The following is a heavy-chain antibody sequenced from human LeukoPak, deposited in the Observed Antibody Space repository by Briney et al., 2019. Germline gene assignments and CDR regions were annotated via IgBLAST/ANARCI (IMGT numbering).Heavy chain of an antibody. CDR2: INHSGST. D-gene: IGHD1-20*01. J-gene: IGHJ4*02. Sequence: PSETLSLTCAVYGGSFSGYYWSWIRQPPGKGLEWIGEINHSGSTNYNPSLKSRVTISVDTSKNQFSLKLSSVTAADTAVYYCARVLGNWNDVGGYFDYWGQGTLVTVSS. V-gene: IGHV4-34*01. CDR1: GGSFSGYY. CDR3: ARVLGNWNDVGGYFDY.